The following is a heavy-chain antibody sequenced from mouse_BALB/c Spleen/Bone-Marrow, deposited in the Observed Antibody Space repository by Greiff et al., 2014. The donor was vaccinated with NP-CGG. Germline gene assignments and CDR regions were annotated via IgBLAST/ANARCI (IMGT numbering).Heavy chain of an antibody. Sequence: VHLVESGAELAKPGASVKMSCKASGYTFTSYWMHWVKQRPGQGLEWIGYINPSTGYTEYNQKFKDKATLTADKSSSTAYMQLSSLTSEDSAVYYCAGYGNYVFAYWGQGTLVTVSA. CDR2: INPSTGYT. V-gene: IGHV1-7*01. CDR3: AGYGNYVFAY. D-gene: IGHD2-1*01. J-gene: IGHJ3*01. CDR1: GYTFTSYW.